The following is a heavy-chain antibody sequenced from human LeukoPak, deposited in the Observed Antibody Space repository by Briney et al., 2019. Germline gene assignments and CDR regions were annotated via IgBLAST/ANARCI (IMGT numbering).Heavy chain of an antibody. V-gene: IGHV1-69*01. CDR3: ARSQDYCSSTSCYLYYLDY. D-gene: IGHD2-2*01. CDR2: IIPIFGTA. J-gene: IGHJ4*02. Sequence: ASVKVSCKASGGTFSSYAISWVRQAPGQGLEWMGGIIPIFGTANYAQKFQGRVTITADESTSTAYMELSSLRSEDTAVYYCARSQDYCSSTSCYLYYLDYWGQGTLVTVSS. CDR1: GGTFSSYA.